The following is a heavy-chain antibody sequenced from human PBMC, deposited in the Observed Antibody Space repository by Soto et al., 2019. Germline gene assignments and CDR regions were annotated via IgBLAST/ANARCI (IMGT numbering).Heavy chain of an antibody. J-gene: IGHJ6*02. CDR1: GFTFSSYA. Sequence: EVQLLESGGGLVQPGGSLRLSCAASGFTFSSYAMSWVRQAPGKGLEWVSAISGSGGSTYYADSVKGRFTISRDNSKNTLYLQMNSLRAEDTAVYYCASQRDTTVTTRGGMDVWGQGTTVTVSS. CDR3: ASQRDTTVTTRGGMDV. D-gene: IGHD4-17*01. V-gene: IGHV3-23*01. CDR2: ISGSGGST.